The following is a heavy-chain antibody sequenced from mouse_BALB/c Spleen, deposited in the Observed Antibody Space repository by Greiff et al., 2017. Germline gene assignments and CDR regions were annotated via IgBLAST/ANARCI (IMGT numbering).Heavy chain of an antibody. V-gene: IGHV5-17*02. CDR1: GFTFSSFG. J-gene: IGHJ2*01. Sequence: EVMLVESGGGLVQPGGSRKLSCAASGFTFSSFGMHWVRQAPEKGLEWVAYISSGSSTIYYADTVKGRFTISRDNHKNTLFLQMTSLRSEDTAMYYCARAAYGPFFDYWGQGTTLTVSS. D-gene: IGHD6-5*01. CDR2: ISSGSSTI. CDR3: ARAAYGPFFDY.